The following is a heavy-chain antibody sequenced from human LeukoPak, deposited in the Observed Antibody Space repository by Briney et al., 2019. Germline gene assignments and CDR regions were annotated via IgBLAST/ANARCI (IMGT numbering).Heavy chain of an antibody. Sequence: PSETPSLTCTVSGGSVSSGSYYWSWIRQPPGKGLEWIGYIYYSGSTNYNPSLKSRVTISVDTSKNQFSLKLSSVTAADTAVYYCAGGGATLVFDYWGQGTLVTVSS. J-gene: IGHJ4*02. CDR2: IYYSGST. D-gene: IGHD1-26*01. CDR3: AGGGATLVFDY. V-gene: IGHV4-61*01. CDR1: GGSVSSGSYY.